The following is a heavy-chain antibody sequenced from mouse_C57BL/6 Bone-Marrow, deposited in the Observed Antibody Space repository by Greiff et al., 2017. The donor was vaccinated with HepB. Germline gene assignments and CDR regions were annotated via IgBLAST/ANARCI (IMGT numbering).Heavy chain of an antibody. V-gene: IGHV1-50*01. CDR2: IDPSDSYT. D-gene: IGHD1-1*02. CDR3: ARTLLDY. CDR1: GYTFTSYW. J-gene: IGHJ4*01. Sequence: QVQLQQSGAELVKPGASVKLSCKASGYTFTSYWMQWVKQRPGQGLEWIGEIDPSDSYTNYNQKFKGKATLNVDTSSSTAYMQLSSLTSEDSAVYYCARTLLDYWGQGTSVTVSS.